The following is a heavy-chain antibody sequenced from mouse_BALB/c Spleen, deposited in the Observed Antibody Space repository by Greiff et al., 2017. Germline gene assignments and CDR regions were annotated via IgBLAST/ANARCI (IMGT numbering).Heavy chain of an antibody. Sequence: EVKVVESGGGLVQPKGSLKLSCAASGFTFNTYAMNWVRQAPGKGLEWVARIRSKSNNYATYYADSVKDRFTISRDDSQSMLYLQMNNLKTEDTAMYYCVRHGDRYDVGGDYAMDYWGQGTSVTVSS. CDR1: GFTFNTYA. CDR2: IRSKSNNYAT. J-gene: IGHJ4*01. V-gene: IGHV10-1*02. D-gene: IGHD2-14*01. CDR3: VRHGDRYDVGGDYAMDY.